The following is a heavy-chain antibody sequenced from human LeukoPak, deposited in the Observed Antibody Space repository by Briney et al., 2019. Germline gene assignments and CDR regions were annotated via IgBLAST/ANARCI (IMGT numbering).Heavy chain of an antibody. J-gene: IGHJ4*02. V-gene: IGHV3-21*01. CDR2: ISSSSSYI. CDR3: ARDRESSSWFDY. D-gene: IGHD6-13*01. Sequence: GGSLRLSCAASGFTFSTYSMNWARQAPGKGLEWVSSISSSSSYIYYADSVKGRFTISRDNAKNSLYLQMNSLRAEDTAVYYCARDRESSSWFDYWGQGTLVTVSS. CDR1: GFTFSTYS.